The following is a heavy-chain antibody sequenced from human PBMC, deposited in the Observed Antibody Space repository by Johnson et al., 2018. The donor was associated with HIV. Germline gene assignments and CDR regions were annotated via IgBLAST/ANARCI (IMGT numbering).Heavy chain of an antibody. J-gene: IGHJ3*02. CDR3: ARARAYSGYYDAFDI. Sequence: VQLVESGGGLVQPGGSLRLSCAASGFTFTSYAMSWVRQAPGKGLEWVANIKQDGSEKSYVDSAKGRFTISRDNAKNSLYLQMNSLRAEDTAVYYCARARAYSGYYDAFDIWGQGTMVTVSS. CDR2: IKQDGSEK. V-gene: IGHV3-7*03. D-gene: IGHD5-12*01. CDR1: GFTFTSYA.